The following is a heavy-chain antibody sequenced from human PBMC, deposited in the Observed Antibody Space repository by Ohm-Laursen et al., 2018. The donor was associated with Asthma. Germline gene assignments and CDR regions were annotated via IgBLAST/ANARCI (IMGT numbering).Heavy chain of an antibody. CDR1: GGFISSGGDY. V-gene: IGHV4-31*02. CDR3: ARTPNYYDSSGYYSYYFDY. Sequence: TLSLTWTVSGGFISSGGDYLSWIRQHPGKGLEWIGYIDYSGSTYYNPSLKSRVSISRNLFSLKLSSVTAADTAVYYCARTPNYYDSSGYYSYYFDYWGQRTLVTVSS. J-gene: IGHJ4*02. D-gene: IGHD3-22*01. CDR2: IDYSGST.